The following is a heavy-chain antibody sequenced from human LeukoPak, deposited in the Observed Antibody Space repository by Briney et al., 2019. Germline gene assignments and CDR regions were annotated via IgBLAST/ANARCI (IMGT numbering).Heavy chain of an antibody. Sequence: GGSLRLSCAASGFTFSSYSMNWVRQAPGKGLEWVSSISSSSSYIYYADSVKGRFTISRDNSKNTLYLQMNSLRAEDTAVYYCAKDRADFWSGYYTDGSFDYWGQGTLVTVSS. V-gene: IGHV3-21*01. CDR2: ISSSSSYI. CDR1: GFTFSSYS. J-gene: IGHJ4*02. CDR3: AKDRADFWSGYYTDGSFDY. D-gene: IGHD3-3*01.